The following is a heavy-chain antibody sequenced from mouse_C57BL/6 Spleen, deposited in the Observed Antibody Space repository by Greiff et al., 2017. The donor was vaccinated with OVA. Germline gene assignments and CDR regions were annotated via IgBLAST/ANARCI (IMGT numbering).Heavy chain of an antibody. D-gene: IGHD3-3*01. CDR2: IDPSDSYT. CDR3: ARRGWEALYYFDY. J-gene: IGHJ2*01. Sequence: VQLQQPGAELVKPGASVKLSCKASGYTFTSYWMQWVKQRPGQGLEWIGEIDPSDSYTNYNQKFKGKATLTVDTSSSTAYMQLSSLTSEDSAVYYCARRGWEALYYFDYWGQGTTLTVSS. CDR1: GYTFTSYW. V-gene: IGHV1-50*01.